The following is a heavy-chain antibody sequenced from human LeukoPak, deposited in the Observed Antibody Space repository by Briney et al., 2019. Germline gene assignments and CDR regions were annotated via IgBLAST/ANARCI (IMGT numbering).Heavy chain of an antibody. J-gene: IGHJ4*02. D-gene: IGHD3-16*02. V-gene: IGHV4-30-4*01. CDR2: IYYSGST. CDR1: GGSFSGYY. CDR3: ARGGDYVWGSYPH. Sequence: PSETLSLTCAVYGGSFSGYYWSWIRQPPGKGLEWIGYIYYSGSTYYNPSLKSRVTISVDTSKNQFSLKLSSVTAADTAVYYCARGGDYVWGSYPHWGQGTLVTVSS.